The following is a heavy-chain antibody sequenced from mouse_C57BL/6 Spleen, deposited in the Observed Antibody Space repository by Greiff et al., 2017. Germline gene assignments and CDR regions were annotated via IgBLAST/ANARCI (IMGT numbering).Heavy chain of an antibody. V-gene: IGHV1-26*01. Sequence: EVQLQQSGPELVKPGASVKISCKASGYTFTDYYMNWVKQSHGKSLEWIGDINPNNGGTSYNQKFKGKATLTVDKSSSTAYMELRSLTSEDSAVYYGARWGSRYGGDYFDYWGQGTTLTVSS. J-gene: IGHJ2*01. CDR2: INPNNGGT. CDR1: GYTFTDYY. D-gene: IGHD1-1*01. CDR3: ARWGSRYGGDYFDY.